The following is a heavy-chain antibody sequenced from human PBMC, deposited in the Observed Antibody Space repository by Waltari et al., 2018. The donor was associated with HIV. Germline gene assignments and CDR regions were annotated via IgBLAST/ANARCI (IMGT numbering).Heavy chain of an antibody. CDR1: GYPITSGYH. Sequence: QVQLQESGPGLVKPSETLSLTCGVSGYPITSGYHWGWIRQPPGMGLEWIGSIFHSGSADYNPPLRRRVTISVDTSKNQFSLKLNSVTAADTAVYFCARSEGAQTATIFDRWGQGTLVTVSS. CDR3: ARSEGAQTATIFDR. J-gene: IGHJ4*02. V-gene: IGHV4-38-2*01. CDR2: IFHSGSA. D-gene: IGHD3-3*01.